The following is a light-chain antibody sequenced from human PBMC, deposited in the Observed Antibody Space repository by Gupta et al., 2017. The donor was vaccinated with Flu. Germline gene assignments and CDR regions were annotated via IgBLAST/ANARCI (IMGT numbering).Light chain of an antibody. CDR3: YSDDYNHIWV. Sequence: QSALTQPPSASGSPGQSVTIACTGTTCNFPNYEFVSWYQHHPGKAPKLIIYGVTTRAAGVSNRFSRSGAGSSASLTISEPQDEAEDDYYCYSDDYNHIWVFGGGSKLTVL. J-gene: IGLJ3*02. CDR1: TCNFPNYEF. CDR2: GVT. V-gene: IGLV2-23*02.